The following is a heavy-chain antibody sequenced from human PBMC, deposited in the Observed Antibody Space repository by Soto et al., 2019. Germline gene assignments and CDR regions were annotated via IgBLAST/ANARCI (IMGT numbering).Heavy chain of an antibody. D-gene: IGHD2-2*01. J-gene: IGHJ4*02. V-gene: IGHV3-30*03. Sequence: GGSLRLSCAASGFTFSSYSMHWVRQAPGKGLEWVAVISYDGSNKYYADSVKGRFTISRDNSKNTLYLQMNSLRAEDTAVYYCAIDHCSSTSCYFLDYWGQGTLVTVSS. CDR1: GFTFSSYS. CDR2: ISYDGSNK. CDR3: AIDHCSSTSCYFLDY.